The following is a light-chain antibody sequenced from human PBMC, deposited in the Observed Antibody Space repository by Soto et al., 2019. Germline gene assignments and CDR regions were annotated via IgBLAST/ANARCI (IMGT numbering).Light chain of an antibody. CDR1: RSISNY. Sequence: DIQMTQSPSSLSASVGDRVTITCRASRSISNYLNWYQHKSGKAPRLLIYAASSLQVGVPSRFSGSGTGTAFTLTISSLHPEDSATYYCQQSYSVPRFGQGTRVDLK. CDR2: AAS. V-gene: IGKV1-39*01. CDR3: QQSYSVPR. J-gene: IGKJ1*01.